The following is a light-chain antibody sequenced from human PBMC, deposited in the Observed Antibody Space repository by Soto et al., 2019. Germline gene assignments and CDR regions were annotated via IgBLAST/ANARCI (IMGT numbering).Light chain of an antibody. Sequence: QSVLTQPASVSGSPGQSITISCTGTNSDVGGYNYVSWYQQYPGKAPKLMIYEVSNRPSGVSNRFSGSKSGNTASLTISGRQAEDEADYYCSSYTSSILVFGGGTKLTVL. CDR2: EVS. CDR3: SSYTSSILV. CDR1: NSDVGGYNY. V-gene: IGLV2-14*01. J-gene: IGLJ3*02.